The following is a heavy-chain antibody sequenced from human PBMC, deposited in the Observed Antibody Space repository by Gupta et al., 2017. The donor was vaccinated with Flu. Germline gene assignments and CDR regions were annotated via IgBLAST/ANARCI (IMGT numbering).Heavy chain of an antibody. D-gene: IGHD3-10*01. V-gene: IGHV3-21*01. J-gene: IGHJ3*02. CDR1: GFTFSRYS. CDR2: ISSSSSYI. Sequence: EVQLVESGGGLVKPGGSLSLSCAASGFTFSRYSMNWVRQAPGKGLEWVSSISSSSSYIYYADSVKGRFTISRDNAKNSLYLQMNSLRAEDTAVYYCARAPSTYGSGSYEIDIWGQGTMVTVSS. CDR3: ARAPSTYGSGSYEIDI.